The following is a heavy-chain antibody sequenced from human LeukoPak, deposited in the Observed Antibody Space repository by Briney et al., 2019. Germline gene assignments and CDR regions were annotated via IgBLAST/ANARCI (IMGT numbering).Heavy chain of an antibody. V-gene: IGHV4-61*02. CDR2: IYTSGST. Sequence: SETLSLTCTVSGGSISSGSYYWSWIRQPAGKGLEWIGRIYTSGSTNYNPSLKSRVTISVDTSKNQFSLKLSSVTAADTAVYYCAREGWDGSSWGYYYYYMDVWGKGTTVTVSS. CDR1: GGSISSGSYY. D-gene: IGHD6-6*01. CDR3: AREGWDGSSWGYYYYYMDV. J-gene: IGHJ6*03.